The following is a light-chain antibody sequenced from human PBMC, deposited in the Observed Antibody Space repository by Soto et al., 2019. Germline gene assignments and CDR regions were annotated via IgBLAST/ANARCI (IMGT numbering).Light chain of an antibody. CDR3: QQYNPYSRT. CDR1: QSIGTS. Sequence: DLQMTQSPSTLSASVGARITITCRASQSIGTSLAWYQQKPGKAPKLLIYMASNLQSGVPSRFGAALYGTAGTLTLRSLQPDDGSTYDRQQYNPYSRTFGQGTKVEIK. V-gene: IGKV1-5*03. CDR2: MAS. J-gene: IGKJ1*01.